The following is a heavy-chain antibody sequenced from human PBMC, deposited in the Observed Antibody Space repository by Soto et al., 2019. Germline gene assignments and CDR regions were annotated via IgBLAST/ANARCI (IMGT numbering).Heavy chain of an antibody. CDR3: ARGECSSNYCFTRWALDI. CDR1: GGSFSGYY. Sequence: SETLSLTCAVYGGSFSGYYWTWIRPTPGKGLEWIGEIHHSGRTNYNPSLKSRVSISADTSKTQFSLNLTSVTAADTAVYYCARGECSSNYCFTRWALDIWGQGTVVTV. CDR2: IHHSGRT. D-gene: IGHD2-2*01. J-gene: IGHJ3*02. V-gene: IGHV4-34*01.